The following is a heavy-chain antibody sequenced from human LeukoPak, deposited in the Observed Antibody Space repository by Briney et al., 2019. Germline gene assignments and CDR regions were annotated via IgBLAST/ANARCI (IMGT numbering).Heavy chain of an antibody. J-gene: IGHJ4*02. Sequence: GGSLRLSCAASGSTFSSYAMNWVRQAPGKGLEWVSAISGSGGSTYYADSVKGRFTISRDNSKNTLYLQMNSLRAEDTAVYYCARGKYSSSSSPSFDYWGQGTLVTVSS. V-gene: IGHV3-23*01. CDR2: ISGSGGST. CDR1: GSTFSSYA. CDR3: ARGKYSSSSSPSFDY. D-gene: IGHD6-6*01.